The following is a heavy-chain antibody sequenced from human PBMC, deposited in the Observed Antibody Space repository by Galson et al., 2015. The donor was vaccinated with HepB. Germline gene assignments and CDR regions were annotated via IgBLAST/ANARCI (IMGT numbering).Heavy chain of an antibody. V-gene: IGHV3-30*18. CDR1: GFTFSSYG. Sequence: FLRLSCAASGFTFSSYGMHWVRQAPGKGLEWVAVISYDGSNKYYADSVKGRFTISRDNSKNTLYLQMNSLRAEDTAVYYCAKDLAIVVITIVDYWGQGTLVTVSS. J-gene: IGHJ4*02. CDR2: ISYDGSNK. CDR3: AKDLAIVVITIVDY. D-gene: IGHD3-22*01.